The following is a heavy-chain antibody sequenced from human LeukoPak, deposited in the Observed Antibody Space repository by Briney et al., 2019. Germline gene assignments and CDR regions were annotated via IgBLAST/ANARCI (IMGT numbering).Heavy chain of an antibody. CDR2: IYYSGST. CDR3: AREGDIVGATSPDY. D-gene: IGHD1-26*01. Sequence: PSETLSLTCTVSGGSISSYYWSWIRQPPGKGLEWIGSIYYSGSTYYNPSLKSRVTISVDTSKNQFSLKLSSVTAADTAVYYCAREGDIVGATSPDYWGQGTLVTVSS. V-gene: IGHV4-39*02. J-gene: IGHJ4*02. CDR1: GGSISSYY.